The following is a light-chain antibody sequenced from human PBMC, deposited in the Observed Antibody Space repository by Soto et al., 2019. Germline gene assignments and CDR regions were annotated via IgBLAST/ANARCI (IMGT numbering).Light chain of an antibody. V-gene: IGLV1-40*01. CDR3: QSYDSSLSVYV. CDR1: SSNIGAGYD. CDR2: GNS. J-gene: IGLJ1*01. Sequence: QSALTQPPSVSGAPGQRVTISCTGSSSNIGAGYDVHWYQQLPGTAPKLLIYGNSNRPSGVPDRISGSKSGTSASLAITGLQAEDEADYYCQSYDSSLSVYVFGTGTKLTVL.